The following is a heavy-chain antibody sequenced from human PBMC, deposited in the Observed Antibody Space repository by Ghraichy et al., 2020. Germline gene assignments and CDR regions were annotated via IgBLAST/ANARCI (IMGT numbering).Heavy chain of an antibody. Sequence: SETLSLTCTVSGGSISSYYWSWIRQPPGKGLEWIGYIYYSGSTNYNPSLKSRVTISVDTSKNQFSLKLSSVTAADTAVYYCARVSEGFTMAFDIWGQGTMVTVSS. CDR3: ARVSEGFTMAFDI. V-gene: IGHV4-59*01. J-gene: IGHJ3*02. CDR1: GGSISSYY. D-gene: IGHD3-3*01. CDR2: IYYSGST.